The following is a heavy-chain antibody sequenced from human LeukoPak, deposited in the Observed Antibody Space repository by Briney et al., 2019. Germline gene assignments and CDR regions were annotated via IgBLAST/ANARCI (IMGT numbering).Heavy chain of an antibody. Sequence: PGGSLRLSCAASGFTFNNYAMSWVRQAPGKGLEWVSAISSSGGSTYYADSVKGRFTISRDNSRSTLYLQMNSLRPEDTAIYYCAREGYHGSGSPPSLYFDYWGQGTLVTVSS. D-gene: IGHD3-10*01. J-gene: IGHJ4*02. CDR1: GFTFNNYA. V-gene: IGHV3-23*01. CDR2: ISSSGGST. CDR3: AREGYHGSGSPPSLYFDY.